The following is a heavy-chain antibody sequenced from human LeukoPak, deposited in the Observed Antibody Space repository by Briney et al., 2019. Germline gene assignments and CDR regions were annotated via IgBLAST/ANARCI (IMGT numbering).Heavy chain of an antibody. CDR1: GGSISSYY. CDR3: ARKDYGDYIFDY. CDR2: IYYSGST. J-gene: IGHJ4*02. D-gene: IGHD4-17*01. V-gene: IGHV4-59*01. Sequence: PSETLSLTCTVSGGSISSYYWSWIRQPPGKGLEWIGYIYYSGSTNYNPSLKSRVTISVDTSKNQFSLKLSSVTAADTAVYYCARKDYGDYIFDYWGQGTLVTVSS.